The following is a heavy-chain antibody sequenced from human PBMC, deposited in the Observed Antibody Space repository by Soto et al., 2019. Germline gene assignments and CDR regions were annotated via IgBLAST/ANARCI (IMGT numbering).Heavy chain of an antibody. CDR3: AKDRSYYDFWSGYLAKDYYYGMDV. V-gene: IGHV3-43*01. Sequence: PGGSLRLSCAASGFTFDDYTMHWVRQAPGKGLEWVSLISWDGGSTYYADSVKGRFTISRDNSKNSLYLQMNSLRTEDTALYYCAKDRSYYDFWSGYLAKDYYYGMDVWGQGTTVTVSS. D-gene: IGHD3-3*01. J-gene: IGHJ6*02. CDR1: GFTFDDYT. CDR2: ISWDGGST.